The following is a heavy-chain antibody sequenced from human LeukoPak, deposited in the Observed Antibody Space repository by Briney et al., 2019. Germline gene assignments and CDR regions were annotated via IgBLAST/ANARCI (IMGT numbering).Heavy chain of an antibody. CDR1: GGSISSYY. D-gene: IGHD5-18*01. CDR3: ARHGIKSSYGLDY. Sequence: TSETLSLTCTVSGGSISSYYWSWIRQPPGKGLEWIGYFYYSGSTNYNPSLKSRVTISVDTSKTQFSLKLSSVTAAHTAVYFCARHGIKSSYGLDYWGQGTLLTVSS. V-gene: IGHV4-59*08. CDR2: FYYSGST. J-gene: IGHJ4*02.